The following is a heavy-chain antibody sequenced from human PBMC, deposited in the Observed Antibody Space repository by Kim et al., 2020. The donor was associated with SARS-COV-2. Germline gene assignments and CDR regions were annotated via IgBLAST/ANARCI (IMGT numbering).Heavy chain of an antibody. Sequence: GGSLRLSCAASGFTFSSYWMHWVRQAPGKGLVWVSRINSDGSSTSYADSVKGRFTISRDNAKNTLYLQMNSLRAEDTAVYYCARARSRLAGRYIHNWFDPWGQGTLVTVSS. CDR3: ARARSRLAGRYIHNWFDP. CDR1: GFTFSSYW. V-gene: IGHV3-74*01. CDR2: INSDGSST. J-gene: IGHJ5*02. D-gene: IGHD3-9*01.